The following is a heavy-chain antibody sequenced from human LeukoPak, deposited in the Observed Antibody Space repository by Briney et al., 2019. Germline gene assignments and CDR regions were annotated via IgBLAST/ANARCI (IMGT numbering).Heavy chain of an antibody. D-gene: IGHD3-10*01. CDR1: GFTFSSYA. J-gene: IGHJ4*02. CDR3: AKGLRTLRVQAETYFDY. V-gene: IGHV3-23*01. Sequence: GGSLRLSCAASGFTFSSYAMSWVRQAPGKGLEWVSAISGSGGSTYYADSVKGRFTFSRDNSKNTLYLQMNSLRAEDTAVYYCAKGLRTLRVQAETYFDYWGQGTLVTVSS. CDR2: ISGSGGST.